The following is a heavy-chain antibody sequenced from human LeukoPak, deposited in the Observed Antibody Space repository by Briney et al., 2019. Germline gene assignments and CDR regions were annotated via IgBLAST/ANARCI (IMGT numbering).Heavy chain of an antibody. CDR2: INTDGSHT. CDR1: GFRFRTYW. Sequence: PGGSLRHSCAASGFRFRTYWMQSVRQVRGKGLVWDSRINTDGSHTTYAHSVRGRFTISRDNDKNTAYLQTNRLRAEDTAVYYCVRGGNSAYAWGQGTLVTVSS. D-gene: IGHD5-12*01. V-gene: IGHV3-74*01. CDR3: VRGGNSAYA. J-gene: IGHJ4*02.